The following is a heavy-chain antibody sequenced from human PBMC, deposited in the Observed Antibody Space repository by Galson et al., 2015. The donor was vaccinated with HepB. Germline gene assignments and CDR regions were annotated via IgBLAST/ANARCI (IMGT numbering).Heavy chain of an antibody. D-gene: IGHD2-15*01. J-gene: IGHJ4*02. Sequence: SLRLSCATSGFTFTNYGMHWVRQAPGKGLEWVALITHDESDKYYADSVKGRFTISRDNSQNTLFVQMNSLGVEDTAVYYCAKGSCSGGGCYWNNYLDNWGQVKQVTLAS. CDR1: GFTFTNYG. CDR2: ITHDESDK. CDR3: AKGSCSGGGCYWNNYLDN. V-gene: IGHV3-30*18.